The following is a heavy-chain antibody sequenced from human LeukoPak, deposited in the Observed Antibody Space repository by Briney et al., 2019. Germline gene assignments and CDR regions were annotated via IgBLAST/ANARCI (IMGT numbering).Heavy chain of an antibody. CDR3: ARDSRGVVVTAIPKGIRTNYYYYYMDV. CDR2: IYYSGST. CDR1: GGSFSGYY. Sequence: SETLSLTCAVYGGSFSGYYWSWIRQPPGKGLEWIGYIYYSGSTNYNPSLKSRVTISVDTSKNQFSLKLSSVTAADTAVYYCARDSRGVVVTAIPKGIRTNYYYYYMDVWGQGITVTVSS. V-gene: IGHV4-59*01. D-gene: IGHD2-21*02. J-gene: IGHJ6*03.